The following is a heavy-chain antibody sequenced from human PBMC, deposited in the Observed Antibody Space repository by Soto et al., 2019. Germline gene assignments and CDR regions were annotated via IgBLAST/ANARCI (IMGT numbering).Heavy chain of an antibody. CDR3: ATPWVSRFDY. CDR1: GFTSPISW. CDR2: IKEDGSES. Sequence: GGSLRLSCVVSGFTSPISWMTWVRQAPGKGLEWVANIKEDGSESHYVESVKGRFTISRDNADNSLYLQMNSLRAEDSAVYYCATPWVSRFDYWGQGILVTVSS. D-gene: IGHD7-27*01. J-gene: IGHJ4*02. V-gene: IGHV3-7*01.